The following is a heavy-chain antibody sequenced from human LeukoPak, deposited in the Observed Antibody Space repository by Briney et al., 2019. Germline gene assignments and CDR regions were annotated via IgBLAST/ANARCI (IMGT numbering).Heavy chain of an antibody. J-gene: IGHJ5*01. V-gene: IGHV3-23*01. CDR2: ISSSGSGGST. Sequence: HPGGSLRLSCAASGFTFSSYAMSWVRQAPGKGLEWVSGISSSGSGGSTYYADSVKSRFTISRDNSKNTLYLQINSVRAEDTAVYYCARAYSSSWYDFWGQGTLVTVSS. D-gene: IGHD6-13*01. CDR1: GFTFSSYA. CDR3: ARAYSSSWYDF.